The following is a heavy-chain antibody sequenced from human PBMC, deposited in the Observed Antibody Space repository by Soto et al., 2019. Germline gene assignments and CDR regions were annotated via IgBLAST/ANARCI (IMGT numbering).Heavy chain of an antibody. Sequence: GGSLRLSCAASGFTFSFRGMTWVRQAPGKGLEWVSYISPRSETTYYADSVKGRFTISRDSARNSLYLQMNRLRDEDTAVYYCARVEGPTMVTQYLDFWGRGTLVTVSS. CDR1: GFTFSFRG. CDR3: ARVEGPTMVTQYLDF. D-gene: IGHD5-18*01. V-gene: IGHV3-48*02. J-gene: IGHJ4*02. CDR2: ISPRSETT.